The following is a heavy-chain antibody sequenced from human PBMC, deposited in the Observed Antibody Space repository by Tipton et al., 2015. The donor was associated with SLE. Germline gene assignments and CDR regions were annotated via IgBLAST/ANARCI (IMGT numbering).Heavy chain of an antibody. Sequence: TLSLTCAVYGGSFSGYYWSWIRQPPGKGLEWIGEINHSGSTNYNPSLKSRVTISVDTSKTHFSLNLTSVTAADTAVYYCARRTYYYYMDVWGKGTTVTVSS. CDR1: GGSFSGYY. V-gene: IGHV4-34*01. CDR3: ARRTYYYYMDV. CDR2: INHSGST. J-gene: IGHJ6*03.